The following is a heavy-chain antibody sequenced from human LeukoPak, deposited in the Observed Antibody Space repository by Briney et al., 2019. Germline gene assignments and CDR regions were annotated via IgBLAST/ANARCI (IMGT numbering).Heavy chain of an antibody. J-gene: IGHJ3*02. CDR1: GYTFTCYY. Sequence: GASVKVSCKASGYTFTCYYMHWVRQAPGQGLEWMGWINPNSGGTNYAQKFQGWVTMTRDTSISTAYMELSRLRSDDTAVYYCARVRDDSSGYYYGDDAFDIWGQGTMVTVSS. V-gene: IGHV1-2*04. CDR2: INPNSGGT. CDR3: ARVRDDSSGYYYGDDAFDI. D-gene: IGHD3-22*01.